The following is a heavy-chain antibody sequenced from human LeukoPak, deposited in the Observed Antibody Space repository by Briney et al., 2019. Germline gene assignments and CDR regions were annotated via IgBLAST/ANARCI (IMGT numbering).Heavy chain of an antibody. D-gene: IGHD3-10*01. V-gene: IGHV4-34*01. CDR1: GGSFSGYY. J-gene: IGHJ4*02. CDR2: INHSGST. Sequence: SETLSLTCAVYGGSFSGYYWSWIRQPPGKGLEWIGEINHSGSTNYNPSLKSRVTISVDTSKNQFSLKLSSVTAADTAVYYCARVVEYYYGSGNYYFDYWGQGTLVTVSS. CDR3: ARVVEYYYGSGNYYFDY.